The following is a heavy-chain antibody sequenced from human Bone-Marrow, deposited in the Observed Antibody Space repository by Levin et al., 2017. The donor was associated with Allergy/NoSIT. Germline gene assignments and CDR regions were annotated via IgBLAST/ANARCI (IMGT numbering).Heavy chain of an antibody. CDR2: ISSSGKT. D-gene: IGHD3-10*01. CDR1: GDSVNSDVYY. CDR3: ARDYYGSVNYWVALDL. J-gene: IGHJ3*01. Sequence: SETLSLTCTVSGDSVNSDVYYWNWIRQPPGKALEWIGYISSSGKTRYNPSLKSRLMMSVDTSKDQLSLRLSSVTAADTAVYFCARDYYGSVNYWVALDLWGQGTRVTVSS. V-gene: IGHV4-61*08.